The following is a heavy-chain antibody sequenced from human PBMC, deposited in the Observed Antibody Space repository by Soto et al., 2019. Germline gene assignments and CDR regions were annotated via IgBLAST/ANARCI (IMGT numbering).Heavy chain of an antibody. J-gene: IGHJ4*02. V-gene: IGHV1-69*13. CDR3: ARNSYYYDSSGYSPDY. CDR1: GGTFSSYA. D-gene: IGHD3-22*01. CDR2: IIPIFGTA. Sequence: GASVKVSCKASGGTFSSYAISWVRQAPGQGLEWMGGIIPIFGTANYAQKFQGRVTITADESTSTAYMELSSLRSEDTAVYYCARNSYYYDSSGYSPDYWGQGALLTVSS.